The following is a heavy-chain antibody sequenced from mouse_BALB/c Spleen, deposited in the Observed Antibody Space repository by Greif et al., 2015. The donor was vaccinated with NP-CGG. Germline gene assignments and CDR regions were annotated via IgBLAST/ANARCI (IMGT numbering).Heavy chain of an antibody. V-gene: IGHV2-9*02. Sequence: VQLQQSGPGLVAPSQSLSINCTVSGFSLTSYGVHWVRQPPGKGLEWLGVIWAGGSTNYNSALMSRLSISKDNSKSQVFLKMNSLQTDDTAMYYCAGDLEDYAMDYWGQGTSVTVSS. CDR3: AGDLEDYAMDY. J-gene: IGHJ4*01. CDR1: GFSLTSYG. CDR2: IWAGGST.